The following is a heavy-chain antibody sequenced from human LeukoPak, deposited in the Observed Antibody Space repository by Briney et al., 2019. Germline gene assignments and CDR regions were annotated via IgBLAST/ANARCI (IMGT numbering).Heavy chain of an antibody. CDR2: INQDESKK. D-gene: IGHD3-16*02. Sequence: GGSLRLSCAASGFSFSNDWMCWVRQAPGKGLEWVANINQDESKKYYVDSVKGRFTISRDNAKNSLYLQMSSLRAEDTAVYYCARDLAYRADFWGQGNLVTVSS. V-gene: IGHV3-7*01. J-gene: IGHJ4*02. CDR3: ARDLAYRADF. CDR1: GFSFSNDW.